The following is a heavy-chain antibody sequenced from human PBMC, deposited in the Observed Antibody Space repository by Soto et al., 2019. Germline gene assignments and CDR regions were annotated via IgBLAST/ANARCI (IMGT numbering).Heavy chain of an antibody. CDR1: GFTFSSYS. Sequence: EVQLVESGGGLVKPGGSLRLSCAASGFTFSSYSMNWVRQAPGKGLEWVSSISSSSSYIYYADSVKGRFTISRDNAKNSLYLQMNSLRAEDTAVYYCAREARDFWSGYHYYYYMDVWGKGTTVTVSS. V-gene: IGHV3-21*01. J-gene: IGHJ6*03. CDR3: AREARDFWSGYHYYYYMDV. CDR2: ISSSSSYI. D-gene: IGHD3-3*01.